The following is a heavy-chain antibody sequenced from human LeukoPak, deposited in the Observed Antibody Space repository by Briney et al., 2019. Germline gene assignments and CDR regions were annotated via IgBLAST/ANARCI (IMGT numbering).Heavy chain of an antibody. V-gene: IGHV1-69*06. Sequence: GASVKVSCKASGSTFSKYAITWVRQAPGQGLEWMGGIIPVFGTANYAQKFQGRVTITADKSTRTAYMELSSLRSEDTAVYYCASDYYGLGSDRNYYYYGMDVWGKGTTVTVSS. CDR2: IIPVFGTA. D-gene: IGHD3-10*01. CDR1: GSTFSKYA. J-gene: IGHJ6*04. CDR3: ASDYYGLGSDRNYYYYGMDV.